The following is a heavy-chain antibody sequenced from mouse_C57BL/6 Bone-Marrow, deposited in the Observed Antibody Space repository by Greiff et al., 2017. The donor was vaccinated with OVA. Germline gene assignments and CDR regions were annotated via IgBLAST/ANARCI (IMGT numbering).Heavy chain of an antibody. Sequence: EVQLQQSGPVLVKPGASVKMSCKASGYTFTDYYMNWVKQSPGKSLEWIGVINPYNGGTSYNQKFKGKATLTVDKSSSTAYMELNSLTSEDSAVYYCASMVTNAMDYWGQGTSVTVSS. CDR1: GYTFTDYY. V-gene: IGHV1-19*01. J-gene: IGHJ4*01. CDR2: INPYNGGT. CDR3: ASMVTNAMDY. D-gene: IGHD2-2*01.